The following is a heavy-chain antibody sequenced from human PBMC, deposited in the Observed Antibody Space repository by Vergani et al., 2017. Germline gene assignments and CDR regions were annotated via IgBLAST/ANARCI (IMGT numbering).Heavy chain of an antibody. CDR2: IYHSGGA. V-gene: IGHV4-4*08. Sequence: QVKLQESGPGLVKPSETLSLTCTVSGASVNSYYWSWIRQPPGKGLEWIGNIYHSGGAYYNPSLKGRVTISVDTSKNPFSLEVTSVTAADTSICFCARTESFILRYFHWALWGQGTLVTVSS. D-gene: IGHD3-9*01. CDR3: ARTESFILRYFHWAL. CDR1: GASVNSYY. J-gene: IGHJ4*02.